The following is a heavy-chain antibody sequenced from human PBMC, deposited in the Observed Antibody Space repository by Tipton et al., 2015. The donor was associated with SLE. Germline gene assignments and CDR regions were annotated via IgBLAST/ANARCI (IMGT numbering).Heavy chain of an antibody. D-gene: IGHD2-15*01. CDR2: ISWNSGSI. CDR1: GFTFDDYA. J-gene: IGHJ3*02. CDR3: AKDIGYCSGGSCTPGAFDI. Sequence: RSLRLSCAASGFTFDDYAMHWVRQAPGKGLEWVSGISWNSGSIGYADSVKGRFTISRDNAKNSLHLQMNSLRAEDTALYYCAKDIGYCSGGSCTPGAFDIWGQGTMVTVSS. V-gene: IGHV3-9*01.